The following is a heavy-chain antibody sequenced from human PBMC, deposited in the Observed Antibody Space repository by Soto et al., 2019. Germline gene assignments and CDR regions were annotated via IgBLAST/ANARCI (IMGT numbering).Heavy chain of an antibody. D-gene: IGHD3-10*01. CDR1: GGTINSYY. CDR2: IYYSGST. Sequence: PSETLSLTCTVSGGTINSYYWSWIRQPPGKGLEWIGYIYYSGSTNYNPSLKSRVTISVDTSKNQFSLKLSSVTAADTAVHYCARRVYGSGSYYFDYWGQGTLVTVSS. CDR3: ARRVYGSGSYYFDY. J-gene: IGHJ4*02. V-gene: IGHV4-59*08.